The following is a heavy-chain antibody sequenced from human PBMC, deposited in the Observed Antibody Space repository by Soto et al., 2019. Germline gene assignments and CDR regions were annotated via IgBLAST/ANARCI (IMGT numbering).Heavy chain of an antibody. CDR1: GYSFTSYW. CDR3: SRERGYITASFDP. Sequence: GESLKISCKGSGYSFTSYWISWVRQMPGKGLEWMGRIDPSDSYTNYSPSFQGHVTISADKSISTAYLQWSSLKASDTAMYYCSRERGYITASFDPWGQGTLVTVSS. D-gene: IGHD6-13*01. J-gene: IGHJ5*02. CDR2: IDPSDSYT. V-gene: IGHV5-10-1*01.